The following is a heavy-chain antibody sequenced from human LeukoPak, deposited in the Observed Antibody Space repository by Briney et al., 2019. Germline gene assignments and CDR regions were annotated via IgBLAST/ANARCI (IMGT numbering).Heavy chain of an antibody. V-gene: IGHV4-59*12. CDR1: GGSMSSYY. CDR2: IYSSGST. D-gene: IGHD1-14*01. J-gene: IGHJ6*03. Sequence: SETLSLTCTVSGGSMSSYYWSWIRQPPGKGLEWIGNIYSSGSTYYNPSLKSRVTISVDTSKNQFSLKLSSLTAADTAVYYCARDRKYYYHMDVWGKGTTVTVSS. CDR3: ARDRKYYYHMDV.